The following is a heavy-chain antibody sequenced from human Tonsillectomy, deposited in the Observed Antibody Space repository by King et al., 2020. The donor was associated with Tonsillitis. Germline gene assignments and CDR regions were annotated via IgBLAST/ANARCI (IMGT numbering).Heavy chain of an antibody. CDR3: ARVFLGGYYYDSDYGMDV. CDR1: GFTVSSNY. D-gene: IGHD3-22*01. Sequence: VQLVESGGGLIQPGGSLRLSCAASGFTVSSNYMSWVRQAPGKGLEWGSVIYSGGSTYFADSGKGRFTISRDNSKNTLYLQMNSLRAEDTAVYYCARVFLGGYYYDSDYGMDVWGQGTTVTVSS. CDR2: IYSGGST. J-gene: IGHJ6*02. V-gene: IGHV3-53*01.